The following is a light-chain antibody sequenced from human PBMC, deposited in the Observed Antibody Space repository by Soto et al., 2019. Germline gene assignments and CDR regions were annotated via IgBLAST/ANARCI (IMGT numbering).Light chain of an antibody. J-gene: IGKJ5*01. CDR3: QQRSSWPRT. V-gene: IGKV3-11*01. CDR1: QSVRRY. CDR2: DAS. Sequence: EIVLTQSPATLSLSPGERATLSCRASQSVRRYFAWFQQKPGQAPRLLISDASNRAAGIPARFSGSGSGTDFTLTISSLEPEDFAVYYCQQRSSWPRTFGQGKRLEIK.